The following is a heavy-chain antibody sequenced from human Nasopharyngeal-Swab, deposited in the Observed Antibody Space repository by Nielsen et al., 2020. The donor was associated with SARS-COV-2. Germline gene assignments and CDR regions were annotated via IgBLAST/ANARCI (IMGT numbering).Heavy chain of an antibody. CDR3: ARDIEEWLVVPSLSFDF. V-gene: IGHV1-69*10. CDR2: IMPILGVA. D-gene: IGHD3-3*01. J-gene: IGHJ4*02. CDR1: GGTLSNYP. Sequence: SVKVSCKASGGTLSNYPISWVRQAPGQGLEWMGGIMPILGVATYTQNFQGRVTITADKSTNTVYMELRSLRSDDTAVYYCARDIEEWLVVPSLSFDFWGQGTLVTVSS.